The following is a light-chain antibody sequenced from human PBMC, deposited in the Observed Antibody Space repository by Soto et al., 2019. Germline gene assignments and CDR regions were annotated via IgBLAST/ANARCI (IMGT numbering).Light chain of an antibody. CDR3: QQYGSSAIS. CDR2: GAS. V-gene: IGKV3-20*01. CDR1: QSLSRNY. Sequence: ESVLTQSPGTLSLSPGERATLSCRASQSLSRNYLAWYQQKPGQAPRLLIYGASSRATGIPDRFSGSGSGTDFTLTISRLEPEDFTVYYCQQYGSSAISFGQGTRLETK. J-gene: IGKJ5*01.